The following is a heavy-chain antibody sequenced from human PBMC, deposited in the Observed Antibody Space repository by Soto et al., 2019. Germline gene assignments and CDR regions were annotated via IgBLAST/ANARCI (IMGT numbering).Heavy chain of an antibody. V-gene: IGHV1-18*01. CDR2: ISAYNGNT. Sequence: QVQLVQSGAEVKKPGASVKVSCKASGYTFTSYGISWVRQAPGQGLEWMGWISAYNGNTKYAQKLQGRVTMTTDTXXSKDYMELRSLRSDETAVYYCARDLGGSYYAPVDYWGQGTLVTVSS. J-gene: IGHJ4*02. D-gene: IGHD1-26*01. CDR3: ARDLGGSYYAPVDY. CDR1: GYTFTSYG.